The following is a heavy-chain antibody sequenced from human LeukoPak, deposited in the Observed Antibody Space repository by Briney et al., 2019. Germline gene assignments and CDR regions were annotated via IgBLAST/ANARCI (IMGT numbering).Heavy chain of an antibody. V-gene: IGHV1-18*01. CDR2: ISAYNGNT. CDR3: AGASPVWPNYYGMDV. CDR1: GYTFTSYG. D-gene: IGHD2-2*01. Sequence: ASVKVSCKASGYTFTSYGISWVRQAPGQGLEWMGWISAYNGNTNYAQKLQGRVTMTTDTSTSTAYMELRSLRSDDTAVYYCAGASPVWPNYYGMDVWGQGTTVTVSS. J-gene: IGHJ6*02.